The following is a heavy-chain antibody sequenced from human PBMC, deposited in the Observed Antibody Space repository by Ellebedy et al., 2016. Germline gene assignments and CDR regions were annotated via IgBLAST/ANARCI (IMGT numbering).Heavy chain of an antibody. D-gene: IGHD3-3*01. CDR3: TRDGSEWSRDV. V-gene: IGHV3-21*06. CDR2: IVFSGTAA. J-gene: IGHJ4*02. Sequence: GGSLRLXCAASGFTFNVAGMTWVRQAPGKGLEWVATIVFSGTAAYYSDSVKGRFIISRDNVKNLVFLQMNSLRVEDTAVYYCTRDGSEWSRDVWGQGTLVTVSS. CDR1: GFTFNVAG.